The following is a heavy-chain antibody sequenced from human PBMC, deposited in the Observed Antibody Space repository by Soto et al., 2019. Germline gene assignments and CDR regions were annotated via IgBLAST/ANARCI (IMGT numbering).Heavy chain of an antibody. CDR1: VATFSSYT. D-gene: IGHD3-10*01. V-gene: IGHV1-18*01. J-gene: IGHJ4*02. Sequence: ASVTFSCKASVATFSSYTISWVRQAPGQGLEWMGWISAYNGNTNYAQKLQGRVTMTTDTSTSTAYMELRSLRSDDTAVYYCASGSSMDDFDYWGQGTLVTVSS. CDR3: ASGSSMDDFDY. CDR2: ISAYNGNT.